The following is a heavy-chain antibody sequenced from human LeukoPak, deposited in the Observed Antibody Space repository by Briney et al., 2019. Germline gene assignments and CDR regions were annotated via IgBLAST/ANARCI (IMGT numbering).Heavy chain of an antibody. CDR3: ARHTGYTRAAFDY. Sequence: SETLSLTCTVSGGSISSSSYYWGWIRQPPGEGLEWFGSIYYSGSTYSNPSLKSRVTISIDTSKNQFSLKLTSVTAADTAVYYCARHTGYTRAAFDYWGQGTLVTVSS. CDR2: IYYSGST. J-gene: IGHJ4*02. CDR1: GGSISSSSYY. V-gene: IGHV4-39*01. D-gene: IGHD6-13*01.